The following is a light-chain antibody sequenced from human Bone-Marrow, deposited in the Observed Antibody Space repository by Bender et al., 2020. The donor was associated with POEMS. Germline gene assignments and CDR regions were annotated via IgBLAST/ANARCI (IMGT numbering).Light chain of an antibody. Sequence: QSALTQPPSVSGSPGQSVTISCTGTSSDVGNYNRVSWYQQPPGTAPKVTIYEVSNRPSGVPDRFSGSKSGNTASLTISGLQAEDEADYYCSSHTRSSTKVFGGGTKLTVL. CDR2: EVS. J-gene: IGLJ3*02. CDR3: SSHTRSSTKV. CDR1: SSDVGNYNR. V-gene: IGLV2-18*02.